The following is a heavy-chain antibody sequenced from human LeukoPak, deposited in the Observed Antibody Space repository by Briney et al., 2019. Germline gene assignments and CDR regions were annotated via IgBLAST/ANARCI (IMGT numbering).Heavy chain of an antibody. Sequence: GASVKVSCKASGYTFTSYAINWVRQAPGQGLEWMGWISPYNGDTKYAQKFQGRVIMTRDTSISTAYLELNRLRSDDTAVYYCARDRYASSWNLSKKCFQHWGQGTLVTVSS. D-gene: IGHD6-13*01. V-gene: IGHV1-2*02. CDR3: ARDRYASSWNLSKKCFQH. CDR1: GYTFTSYA. CDR2: ISPYNGDT. J-gene: IGHJ1*01.